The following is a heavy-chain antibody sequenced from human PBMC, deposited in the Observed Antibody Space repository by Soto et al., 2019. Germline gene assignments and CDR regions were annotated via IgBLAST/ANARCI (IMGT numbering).Heavy chain of an antibody. D-gene: IGHD6-6*01. CDR3: ARGRVAARPPLYYYYYGMDV. Sequence: SETLSLTCAVYGGSFSGYYWSWIRQPPGKGLEWIGEINHSGSTNYNPSLKSRVTISVDTSKNQFSLKLSSVTAADTAVYYCARGRVAARPPLYYYYYGMDVCGQGTTVTVSS. J-gene: IGHJ6*02. CDR2: INHSGST. V-gene: IGHV4-34*01. CDR1: GGSFSGYY.